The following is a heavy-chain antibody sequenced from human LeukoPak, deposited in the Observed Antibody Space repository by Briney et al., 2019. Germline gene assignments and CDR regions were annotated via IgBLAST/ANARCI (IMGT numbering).Heavy chain of an antibody. CDR3: ARGNSADY. CDR2: IKQDGTEK. V-gene: IGHV3-7*05. J-gene: IGHJ4*02. D-gene: IGHD4-23*01. Sequence: GGSLRLSCAASGFTFSNYWMTWVRQAPGKGLEWVANIKQDGTEKYCADSVKGRFTVSSDNARKSVYLQLNSLRAEDTAVYYCARGNSADYWGQGTLVTVSS. CDR1: GFTFSNYW.